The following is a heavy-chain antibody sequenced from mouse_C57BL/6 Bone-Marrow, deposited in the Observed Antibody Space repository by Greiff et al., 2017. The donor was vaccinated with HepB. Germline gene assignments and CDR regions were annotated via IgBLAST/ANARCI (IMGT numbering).Heavy chain of an antibody. CDR3: AREGNWAYYFDY. CDR1: GYTFTSYW. J-gene: IGHJ2*01. Sequence: QVQLQQPGAELVMPGASVKLSCKASGYTFTSYWMHWVKQRPGQGLEWIGEIDPSDSYTNYNQKFKGQSTLTVDKSSSTAYMQLSSLTSEDSAVYYCAREGNWAYYFDYWGQGTTLTVSS. D-gene: IGHD4-1*01. V-gene: IGHV1-69*01. CDR2: IDPSDSYT.